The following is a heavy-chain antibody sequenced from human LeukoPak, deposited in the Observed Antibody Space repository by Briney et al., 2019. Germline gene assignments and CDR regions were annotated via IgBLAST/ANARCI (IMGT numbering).Heavy chain of an antibody. D-gene: IGHD2-21*02. CDR1: GFTFSSYA. J-gene: IGHJ4*02. V-gene: IGHV3-23*01. CDR3: AKDGWRTVTAIFDY. CDR2: ISGSGGST. Sequence: GGSLRLSCAASGFTFSSYAMSWVRQAPGKGLEWVSAISGSGGSTYYADSVKGRFTISRDNSKNTLYQQMNSLRAEDTAVYYCAKDGWRTVTAIFDYWGQGTLVTVSS.